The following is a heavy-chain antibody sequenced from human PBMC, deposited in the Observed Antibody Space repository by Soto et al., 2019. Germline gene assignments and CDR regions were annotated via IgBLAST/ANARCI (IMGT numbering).Heavy chain of an antibody. Sequence: PGGSLRLSCAASGFTFSSYSMNWVRQAPGKGLEWVSSISSSSSYIYYADSVKGRFTISRDNAKNSLYLQMNSLRAEDTAVYYCASPRSHSSPDYFDYWGQGTLVTVSS. V-gene: IGHV3-21*01. CDR3: ASPRSHSSPDYFDY. CDR1: GFTFSSYS. J-gene: IGHJ4*02. CDR2: ISSSSSYI. D-gene: IGHD6-13*01.